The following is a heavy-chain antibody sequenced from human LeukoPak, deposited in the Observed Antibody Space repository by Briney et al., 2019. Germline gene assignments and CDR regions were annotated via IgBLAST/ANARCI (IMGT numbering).Heavy chain of an antibody. CDR2: ISGSGGST. D-gene: IGHD3-22*01. V-gene: IGHV3-23*01. J-gene: IGHJ4*02. CDR3: AKDPGAYYDSSGSFDY. CDR1: GFTFSSYA. Sequence: PGGSLRLSCAASGFTFSSYAMSWVRQAPGKGLEWVSAISGSGGSTYYADSVKGRFTISRDNSKNTLYLQMNSLRAEDTAVYYCAKDPGAYYDSSGSFDYWGQGTLVTVSS.